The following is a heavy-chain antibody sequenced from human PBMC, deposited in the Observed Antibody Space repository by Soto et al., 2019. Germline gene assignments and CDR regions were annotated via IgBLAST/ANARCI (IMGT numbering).Heavy chain of an antibody. D-gene: IGHD6-13*01. CDR2: IYYSGNT. CDR3: ARDQGIGASGPFDY. J-gene: IGHJ4*02. CDR1: GGSISSYY. V-gene: IGHV4-59*01. Sequence: SETLSLTCTVSGGSISSYYWSWIRQPPGKGLEWIGFIYYSGNTNYNPSLKSRVTMSIDTSKNQFSLKLSSVTAADTAVYYCARDQGIGASGPFDYWGLGSLVTVSS.